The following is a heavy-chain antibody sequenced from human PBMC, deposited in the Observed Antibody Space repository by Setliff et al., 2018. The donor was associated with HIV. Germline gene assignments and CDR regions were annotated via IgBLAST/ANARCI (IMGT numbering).Heavy chain of an antibody. D-gene: IGHD3-16*01. V-gene: IGHV3-53*01. J-gene: IGHJ5*02. CDR3: VKGVKWLDP. CDR1: GFSVSNNY. Sequence: GESLKISCAASGFSVSNNYMTWVRQAPGKGLEWVSVIYSDGRTYYADSVTGRFTISRDDSENTLFLEMFSLRVEDTAVYYCVKGVKWLDPWGQGTLVTVS. CDR2: IYSDGRT.